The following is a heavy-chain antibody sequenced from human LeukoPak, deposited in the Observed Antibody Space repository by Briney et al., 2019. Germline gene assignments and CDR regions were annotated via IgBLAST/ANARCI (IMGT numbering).Heavy chain of an antibody. V-gene: IGHV3-30*18. CDR1: GFTFSSYG. CDR3: AKEGIAAAGWYYFDY. Sequence: GGSLRLSCAASGFTFSSYGMHWVRQAPGKGLEWVAVISYDGSNKYYADSVKGRFTTSRDNSKNTLYLQMNSLRAEDMAVYYCAKEGIAAAGWYYFDYWGQGTLVTVSS. J-gene: IGHJ4*02. CDR2: ISYDGSNK. D-gene: IGHD6-13*01.